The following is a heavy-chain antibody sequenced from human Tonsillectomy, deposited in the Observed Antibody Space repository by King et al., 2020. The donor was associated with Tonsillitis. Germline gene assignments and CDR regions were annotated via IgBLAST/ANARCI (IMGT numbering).Heavy chain of an antibody. J-gene: IGHJ4*02. CDR3: AKDHSGSADY. CDR2: ISYDGSNK. V-gene: IGHV3-30*18. CDR1: GFTFSSYG. Sequence: VQLVESGGGVVQPGRSLRLSCAASGFTFSSYGMHWVRQAPGKGLEWVAVISYDGSNKYYADSVKGRFTISRDNSKNTLYLQMNSLRAEDTAVYYCAKDHSGSADYWGQGTLVTVSS. D-gene: IGHD1-26*01.